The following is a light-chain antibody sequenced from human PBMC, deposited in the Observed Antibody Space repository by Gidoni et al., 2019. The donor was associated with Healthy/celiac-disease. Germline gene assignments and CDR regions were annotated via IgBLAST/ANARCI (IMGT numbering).Light chain of an antibody. CDR1: ISDVGGYNY. Sequence: QSALTPPASVSGSPGQSITISCTGTISDVGGYNYVSWYQQHPGKAPKLMIYEVSNRPSGVSNRFSGSKSGNTASLTISGLQAEDEADYYCSSYTSSSTDVVFGGGTKLTVL. V-gene: IGLV2-14*01. CDR3: SSYTSSSTDVV. CDR2: EVS. J-gene: IGLJ2*01.